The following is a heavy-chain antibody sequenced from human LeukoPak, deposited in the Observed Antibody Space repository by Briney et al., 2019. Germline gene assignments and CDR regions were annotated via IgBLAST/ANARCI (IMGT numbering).Heavy chain of an antibody. Sequence: KPSETLSLTCTASGGSISSGSYYWSWIRQPAGKGLEWIGRIYTSGSTNYNPSLKSRVTISVDTSKNQFSLKLSSVTAADTAVYYCARGHPYYDFWSGYSNWFDPWGQGTLVTVSS. CDR3: ARGHPYYDFWSGYSNWFDP. V-gene: IGHV4-61*02. CDR2: IYTSGST. J-gene: IGHJ5*02. CDR1: GGSISSGSYY. D-gene: IGHD3-3*01.